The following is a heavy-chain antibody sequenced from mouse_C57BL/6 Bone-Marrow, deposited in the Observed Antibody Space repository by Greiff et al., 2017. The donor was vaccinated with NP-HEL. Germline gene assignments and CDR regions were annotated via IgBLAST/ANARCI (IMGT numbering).Heavy chain of an antibody. J-gene: IGHJ4*01. Sequence: DVKLVESGEGLVKPGGSLKLSCAASGFTFSSYAMSWVRQTPEKRLEWVAYISSGGDYIYYADTVKGRFTISRDNARNTLYLQMSSLKSEDTAMYYCTRSPFPYGSSHYYAMDYWGQGTSVTVSS. V-gene: IGHV5-9-1*02. CDR3: TRSPFPYGSSHYYAMDY. D-gene: IGHD1-1*01. CDR2: ISSGGDYI. CDR1: GFTFSSYA.